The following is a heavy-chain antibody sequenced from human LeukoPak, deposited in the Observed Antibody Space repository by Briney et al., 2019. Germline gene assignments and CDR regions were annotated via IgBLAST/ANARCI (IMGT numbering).Heavy chain of an antibody. D-gene: IGHD6-19*01. V-gene: IGHV4-59*01. CDR1: GGSISCYN. J-gene: IGHJ5*02. CDR2: IYNSGNT. Sequence: KASETLSLTCTVSGGSISCYNWSWIRQPPGKGLEWIGCIYNSGNTNYNPSLKSRVSISVDTSKNQFSLKLSSVTAADTAVYYCARRIALAGTIWFDPWGQGTLVTVSS. CDR3: ARRIALAGTIWFDP.